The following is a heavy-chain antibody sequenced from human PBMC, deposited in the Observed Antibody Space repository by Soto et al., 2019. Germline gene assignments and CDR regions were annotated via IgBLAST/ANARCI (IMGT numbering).Heavy chain of an antibody. CDR3: AKGDSYYDILSATDY. CDR1: GFTFSSYG. CDR2: ISYDGSNK. J-gene: IGHJ4*02. Sequence: GGSLRLSCAASGFTFSSYGMHWVRQAPGKGLEWVAVISYDGSNKYYADSVKGRFTISRDNSKNTLYLQMNSLRAEDTAVYYCAKGDSYYDILSATDYWGQGTLVTVSS. V-gene: IGHV3-30*18. D-gene: IGHD3-9*01.